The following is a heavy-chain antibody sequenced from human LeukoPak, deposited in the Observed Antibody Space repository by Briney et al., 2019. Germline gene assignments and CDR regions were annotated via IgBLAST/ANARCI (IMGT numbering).Heavy chain of an antibody. CDR1: GGSISNYY. Sequence: SETLSLTCTVSGGSISNYYWSWIRQPAGKGLEWIGRVYSSGSANYNPSLTSRVTMSVDTSKNQFSLKLSSVTAADTAVYYCARHYCGGDCYSRWYFDLWGRGTLVTVSS. D-gene: IGHD2-21*02. CDR3: ARHYCGGDCYSRWYFDL. J-gene: IGHJ2*01. CDR2: VYSSGSA. V-gene: IGHV4-4*07.